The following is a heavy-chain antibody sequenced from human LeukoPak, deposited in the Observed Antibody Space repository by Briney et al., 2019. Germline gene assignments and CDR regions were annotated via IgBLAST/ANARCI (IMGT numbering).Heavy chain of an antibody. J-gene: IGHJ3*02. CDR3: ARDKPGTRPTFDI. V-gene: IGHV4-59*01. Sequence: PSETLSLTCTVSGGSISSYYWSWIRQPPGKGLEWIGYIYYSGSTNYNPSLKSRVTISVDTSKNQFSLRLSSVTAADTAAYYCARDKPGTRPTFDIWGQGTMVTVSS. CDR2: IYYSGST. D-gene: IGHD1-1*01. CDR1: GGSISSYY.